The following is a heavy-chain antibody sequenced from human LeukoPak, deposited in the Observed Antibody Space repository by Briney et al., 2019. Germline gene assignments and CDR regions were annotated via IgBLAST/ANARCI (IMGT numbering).Heavy chain of an antibody. D-gene: IGHD3-10*01. J-gene: IGHJ4*02. CDR3: AKLGNFASGSYSD. CDR2: ISDSGGYT. CDR1: GFTFSSFA. Sequence: GFLRLSCAASGFTFSSFAMSWVRQAPGKGLEWVSGISDSGGYTYYADSVKGRFTISGDNSKNTLYLHMNSLRAEDTAVCYCAKLGNFASGSYSDWGQGTLVTVSS. V-gene: IGHV3-23*01.